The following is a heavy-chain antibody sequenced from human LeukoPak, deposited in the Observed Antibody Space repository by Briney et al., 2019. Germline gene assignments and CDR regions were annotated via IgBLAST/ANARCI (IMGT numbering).Heavy chain of an antibody. CDR1: GYTLTSYD. J-gene: IGHJ4*02. CDR3: ARGRGSPYGDYGPVDY. CDR2: MSPNSGNI. V-gene: IGHV1-8*03. Sequence: ASVKVSCKASGYTLTSYDINWVRQATGQGLEWMGWMSPNSGNIVYAQKFHGRVTITRNTSIGTAYMELSSLRSEDTAVYYCARGRGSPYGDYGPVDYWGQGTLVTVSS. D-gene: IGHD4-17*01.